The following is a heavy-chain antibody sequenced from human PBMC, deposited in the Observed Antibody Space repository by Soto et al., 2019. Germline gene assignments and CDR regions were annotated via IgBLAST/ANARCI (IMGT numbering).Heavy chain of an antibody. Sequence: QVQLVQSGAEVKKPGASVKVSCKVSGYTLTELSMHWVRQAPGKGLEWMGGFDPEVGETIYAQKFQSRVTITADTSTDTAYMELRSLRYEDTAVYYCATSPVCSGGSCATDYYYYYYMDVRGKGTTVTDSS. J-gene: IGHJ6*03. V-gene: IGHV1-24*01. CDR2: FDPEVGET. D-gene: IGHD2-15*01. CDR3: ATSPVCSGGSCATDYYYYYYMDV. CDR1: GYTLTELS.